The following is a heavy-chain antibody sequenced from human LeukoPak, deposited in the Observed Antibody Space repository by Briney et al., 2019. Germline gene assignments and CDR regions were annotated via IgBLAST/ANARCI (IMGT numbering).Heavy chain of an antibody. CDR3: ARAARQGFTMIVVPFFYFDL. CDR1: GRSISSGASD. J-gene: IGHJ2*01. CDR2: INHSGTT. Sequence: PSETLSLTCTVSGRSISSGASDWGWIRQHPKRGLEWVGYINHSGTTYYNPSLGSQVTMSVDTSKNQFSLKLSPVTAADSAVYYCARAARQGFTMIVVPFFYFDLWGRGTLVTVSS. V-gene: IGHV4-31*01. D-gene: IGHD3-22*01.